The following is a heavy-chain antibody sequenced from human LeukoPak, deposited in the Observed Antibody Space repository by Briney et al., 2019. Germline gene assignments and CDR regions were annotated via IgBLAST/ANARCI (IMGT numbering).Heavy chain of an antibody. CDR3: AREGDTIFGVVIDY. J-gene: IGHJ4*02. D-gene: IGHD3-3*01. CDR1: GYSISSGYY. CDR2: IYRSGST. V-gene: IGHV4-38-2*02. Sequence: KASETLSLTCTVSGYSISSGYYWGWIRRPPGKGLEWIGSIYRSGSTYYNPSLKSRVTISVDMSKNQFSLKLSSVTAADTAVYYCAREGDTIFGVVIDYWGQGTLVTVSS.